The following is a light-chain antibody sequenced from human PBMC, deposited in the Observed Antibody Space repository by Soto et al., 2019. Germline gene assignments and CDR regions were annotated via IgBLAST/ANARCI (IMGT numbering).Light chain of an antibody. CDR1: QNIKSNY. CDR2: GAS. Sequence: LKQSPGALSLSPGERATLSCRGSQNIKSNYLAWYRQNPGQAPRLLIYGASNRAAGVPDRFSGSGSGTDFTLTITRLEPEDFAVYYCQQYGSSGTFGQGTKLDIK. CDR3: QQYGSSGT. J-gene: IGKJ1*01. V-gene: IGKV3-20*01.